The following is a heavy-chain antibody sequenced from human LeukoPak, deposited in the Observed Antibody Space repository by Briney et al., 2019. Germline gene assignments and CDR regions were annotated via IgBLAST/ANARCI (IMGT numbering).Heavy chain of an antibody. CDR3: AREITYYYGSGSYYKGFFDY. D-gene: IGHD3-10*01. CDR2: IYTSGST. V-gene: IGHV4-4*07. J-gene: IGHJ4*02. CDR1: GGSIGSYY. Sequence: SETLSLTCTVSGGSIGSYYWSWIRQPAGKGLEWIGRIYTSGSTNYNPSLKSRVTMSVDTSKNQFSLKLSSVTAADTAVYYCAREITYYYGSGSYYKGFFDYWGQGTLVTVSS.